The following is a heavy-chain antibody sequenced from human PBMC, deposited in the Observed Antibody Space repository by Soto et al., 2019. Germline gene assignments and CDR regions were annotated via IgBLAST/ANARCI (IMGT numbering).Heavy chain of an antibody. Sequence: EVQLLESGGGLVQPGGSLRLSCAASGFTFSSYDMSWVRQAPGKGLEWVSAISGTGGTTYYADSVKGRFTISRDNSRNTQHLQMNSLRAEDTAIYYCAKFFVETGGSSGWPWSFHFWGQGTLVTVSS. V-gene: IGHV3-23*01. J-gene: IGHJ4*02. CDR1: GFTFSSYD. CDR2: ISGTGGTT. D-gene: IGHD6-25*01. CDR3: AKFFVETGGSSGWPWSFHF.